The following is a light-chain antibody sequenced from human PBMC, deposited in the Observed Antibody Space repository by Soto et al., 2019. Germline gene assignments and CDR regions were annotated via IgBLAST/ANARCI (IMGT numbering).Light chain of an antibody. CDR1: SSNIGAGYD. CDR3: QSYDTSPSGYV. Sequence: QSVLTQPPSVSGAPGQRVTISCTGSSSNIGAGYDVDWYQQLPGTAPKLLIYANNNRPAGVPDRFSASKSGTSASLAITGLQAEDEADYYCQSYDTSPSGYVFGTGTKVTVL. J-gene: IGLJ1*01. CDR2: ANN. V-gene: IGLV1-40*01.